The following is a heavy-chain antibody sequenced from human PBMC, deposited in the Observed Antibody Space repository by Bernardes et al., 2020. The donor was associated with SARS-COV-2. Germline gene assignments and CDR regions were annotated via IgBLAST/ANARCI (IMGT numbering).Heavy chain of an antibody. V-gene: IGHV4-61*02. Sequence: SETLSLTCAVSDDAISSGSFYWSWIRQPAGKGLEWVGRISASGSTNYNPSLKSRVTMSVDTSKNQFSLKLTSVTAADTAIYYCARGYQTDWFDPWGQGTLVTVSS. CDR1: DDAISSGSFY. CDR3: ARGYQTDWFDP. CDR2: ISASGST. J-gene: IGHJ5*02. D-gene: IGHD2-2*01.